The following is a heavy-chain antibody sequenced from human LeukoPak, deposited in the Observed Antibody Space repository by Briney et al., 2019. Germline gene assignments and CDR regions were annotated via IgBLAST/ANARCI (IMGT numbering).Heavy chain of an antibody. Sequence: ASVKVYCKASGYNFTIYDINWVRQATGQGPEWMGWMNPNTGSAGYPHKFQNRVTMTRNISISTAYLEMTSLTSEDTAVYYCARGVRRFRTGDYESSGYFPSDHWGQGTLVTVSS. CDR3: ARGVRRFRTGDYESSGYFPSDH. CDR2: MNPNTGSA. J-gene: IGHJ4*02. V-gene: IGHV1-8*01. CDR1: GYNFTIYD. D-gene: IGHD3-22*01.